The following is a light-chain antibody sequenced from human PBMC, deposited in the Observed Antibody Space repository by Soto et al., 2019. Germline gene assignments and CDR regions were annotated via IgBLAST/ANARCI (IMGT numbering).Light chain of an antibody. CDR3: SSYTTTDTYV. V-gene: IGLV2-14*01. CDR2: DVS. CDR1: SSDVGSYNY. J-gene: IGLJ1*01. Sequence: QSALTQPASVSGSPGQSITISCTGTSSDVGSYNYVSWFQQYPGKAPKLMIYDVSTRPSGVSNRFSDSKSGNTASLTISGLQAEDEADYYCSSYTTTDTYVFGTGTKLTVL.